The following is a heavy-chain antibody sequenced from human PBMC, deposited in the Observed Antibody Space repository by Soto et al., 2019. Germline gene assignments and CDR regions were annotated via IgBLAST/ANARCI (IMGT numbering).Heavy chain of an antibody. V-gene: IGHV2-5*02. CDR3: AHRRNSGWGGVRFDY. CDR2: IYWDDDK. J-gene: IGHJ4*02. CDR1: GFSLSSFGVG. D-gene: IGHD6-19*01. Sequence: QITLKESGPTLVKPTQTLTLTCTFSGFSLSSFGVGVGWIRQPPGKALEWLALIYWDDDKRYSPSLTSRLTITKDTPKNQVVLTMTNMDPIDTATYYCAHRRNSGWGGVRFDYWGQGTLVTVSS.